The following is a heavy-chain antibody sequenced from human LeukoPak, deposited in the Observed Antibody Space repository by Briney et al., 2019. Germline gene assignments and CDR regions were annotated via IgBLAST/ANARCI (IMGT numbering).Heavy chain of an antibody. CDR1: GFTFNNCG. D-gene: IGHD2-15*01. CDR3: ARGRPVVNYFDY. V-gene: IGHV3-30*03. CDR2: ISYDGSNK. J-gene: IGHJ4*02. Sequence: GRSLRLSCAASGFTFNNCGMHWVRQAPGKGLEWVAFISYDGSNKYYADSVKGRFTISRDNSKNTLYLQMNSLRAEDTAVYYCARGRPVVNYFDYWGQGTLVTVSS.